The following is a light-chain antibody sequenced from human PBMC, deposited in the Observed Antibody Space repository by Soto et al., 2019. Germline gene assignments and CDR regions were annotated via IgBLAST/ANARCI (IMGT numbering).Light chain of an antibody. Sequence: EIVLTQSPATLSLSPGERATLSCRASQSVSSYLSWYQQKPGQAPRLLIYDASNRATGIPDRFSGSGSGTDCTLTISRLEPEDFAVYYCQLYSRSPRQITFGQGTRLEI. CDR3: QLYSRSPRQIT. CDR2: DAS. V-gene: IGKV3-20*01. J-gene: IGKJ5*01. CDR1: QSVSSY.